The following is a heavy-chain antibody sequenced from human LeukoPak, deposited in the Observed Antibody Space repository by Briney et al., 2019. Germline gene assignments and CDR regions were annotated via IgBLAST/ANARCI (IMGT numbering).Heavy chain of an antibody. CDR3: ARGNYDFWSGYPKSAPDY. CDR2: INPNSGGT. D-gene: IGHD3-3*01. J-gene: IGHJ4*02. CDR1: GYTFTGYY. V-gene: IGHV1-2*02. Sequence: ASVKVSCKASGYTFTGYYMHWVRQAPGQGLEWMGWINPNSGGTNYAQKFQGRVTMTRDTSISTAYMELSRLRSDDTAVYCCARGNYDFWSGYPKSAPDYWGQGTLVTVSS.